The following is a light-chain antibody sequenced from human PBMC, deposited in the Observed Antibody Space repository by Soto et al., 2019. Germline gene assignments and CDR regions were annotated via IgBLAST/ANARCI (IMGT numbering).Light chain of an antibody. Sequence: EIVLTQSPGTLSLSPGERATLSCRASQSVSSSYLAWYQQKPGQAPRLLIYGASSRATGIPDRFSGSGSGTDFTLTISRLEPEDFAVYYCQQYGSSPQTFGQVTQVEIK. V-gene: IGKV3-20*01. CDR2: GAS. CDR1: QSVSSSY. J-gene: IGKJ1*01. CDR3: QQYGSSPQT.